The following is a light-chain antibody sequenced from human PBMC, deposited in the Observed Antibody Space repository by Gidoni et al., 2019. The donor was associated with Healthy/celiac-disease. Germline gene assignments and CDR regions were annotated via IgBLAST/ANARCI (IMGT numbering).Light chain of an antibody. CDR3: QQSYSTPPYT. J-gene: IGKJ2*01. V-gene: IGKV1-39*01. Sequence: DIQMTQSPSSLSASVGDRVTITCRASQSISSYLNWYQQKPGKAPKLLIYAASSLQSGVPSRFSGSGSGTDFTLTISSLQPEYFATYYCQQSYSTPPYTFGQXTKLEIK. CDR1: QSISSY. CDR2: AAS.